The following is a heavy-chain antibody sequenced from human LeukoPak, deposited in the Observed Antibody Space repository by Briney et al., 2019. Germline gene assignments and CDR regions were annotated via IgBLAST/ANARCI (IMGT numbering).Heavy chain of an antibody. CDR1: GYTFTGYY. Sequence: GASVKVSCKASGYTFTGYYMHWVRQAPGQGVEWMGRISPNSGGRNYAQKFQGRVSIPRHTSIITAYMELSRLISDHTAVYYCASDYCSGGSCYSYYFDYWGQGTLVTVSS. J-gene: IGHJ4*02. D-gene: IGHD2-15*01. CDR2: ISPNSGGR. CDR3: ASDYCSGGSCYSYYFDY. V-gene: IGHV1-2*06.